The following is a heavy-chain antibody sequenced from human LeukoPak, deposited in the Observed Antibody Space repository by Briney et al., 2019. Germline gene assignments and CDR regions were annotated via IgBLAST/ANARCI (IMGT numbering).Heavy chain of an antibody. D-gene: IGHD3-22*01. J-gene: IGHJ4*02. Sequence: GGSLRLSCAASGFTFSSYWMHWVRQAPGKGLVWVSRINSDGSSTSYADSVKGRFTISRDNAKNTLYLQMNSLRAEDTAVYYCAREGPRRYYYDSSGYYYFDYWGQGTLVTVSS. CDR1: GFTFSSYW. V-gene: IGHV3-74*01. CDR2: INSDGSST. CDR3: AREGPRRYYYDSSGYYYFDY.